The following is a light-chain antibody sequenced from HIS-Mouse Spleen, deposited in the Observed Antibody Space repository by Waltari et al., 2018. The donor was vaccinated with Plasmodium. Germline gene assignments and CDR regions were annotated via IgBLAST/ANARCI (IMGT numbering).Light chain of an antibody. CDR2: KDS. V-gene: IGLV3-25*03. CDR3: QSADSSGTYVV. CDR1: ALAKQY. Sequence: SYELTQPPSVSVSPGQTARITSSGVALAKQYANWYQETPGQAPVLVIYKDSERPSGIPERFSGSSSGTTVTLTISGVQAEDEADYYCQSADSSGTYVVFGGGTKLTVL. J-gene: IGLJ2*01.